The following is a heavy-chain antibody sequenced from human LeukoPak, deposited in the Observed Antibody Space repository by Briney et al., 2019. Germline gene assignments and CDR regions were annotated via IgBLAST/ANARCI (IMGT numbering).Heavy chain of an antibody. Sequence: GASVKVSCKASGGTFSSYAISWVRQAPGQGLEWMGRIIPILGIANYAQKFQGRVTITADKSTSTAYMELSSLRSEDTAVYYCASRYYYDFREFDYWGQGTLVTVSS. CDR1: GGTFSSYA. CDR2: IIPILGIA. J-gene: IGHJ4*02. CDR3: ASRYYYDFREFDY. D-gene: IGHD3-22*01. V-gene: IGHV1-69*04.